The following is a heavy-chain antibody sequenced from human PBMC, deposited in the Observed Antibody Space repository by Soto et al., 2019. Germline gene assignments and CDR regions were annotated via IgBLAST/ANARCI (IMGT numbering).Heavy chain of an antibody. V-gene: IGHV1-18*01. CDR2: ISAYNGNT. Sequence: QVQLVQSGAEVKKPGASVKVSCKASGYTFTSYGISWVRQAPGQGLEGMGWISAYNGNTNYAQKLQGRVTMTTDTSTSTAYMELRSLRSDDTAVYYCARVANIVVVNTRFDQPEGKFDYWGQGTLVTVSS. CDR3: ARVANIVVVNTRFDQPEGKFDY. J-gene: IGHJ4*02. CDR1: GYTFTSYG. D-gene: IGHD2-15*01.